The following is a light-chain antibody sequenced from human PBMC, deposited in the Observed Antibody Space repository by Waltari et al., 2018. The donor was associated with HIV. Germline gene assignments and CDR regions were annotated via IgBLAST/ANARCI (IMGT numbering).Light chain of an antibody. CDR1: PSNLRSNY. CDR2: EDF. Sequence: SVLTQPPSVSAAPGQTLPISCSGTPSNLRSNYVAWYQQFPGRAPKFLIYEDFRRPSGIPDRFSGSKSGTSATLDITGLQTGDEADYYCGTWDSSLGAGVFGGGTKVTV. J-gene: IGLJ3*02. CDR3: GTWDSSLGAGV. V-gene: IGLV1-51*02.